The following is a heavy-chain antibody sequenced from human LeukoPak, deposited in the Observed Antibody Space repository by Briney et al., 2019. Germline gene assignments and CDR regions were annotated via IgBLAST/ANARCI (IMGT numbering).Heavy chain of an antibody. Sequence: GGPLRLPCPPSVFIFSIYTMSWVPHSPGKGLEWVSTFSDSGARTYYADCVKGRLTIHRHNSKNTVYLQMKILRPGHPSVFYCSKNRYCINDVCHGDFDYWGQGTLVTVSS. CDR1: VFIFSIYT. V-gene: IGHV3-23*01. CDR2: FSDSGART. J-gene: IGHJ4*02. CDR3: SKNRYCINDVCHGDFDY. D-gene: IGHD2-8*01.